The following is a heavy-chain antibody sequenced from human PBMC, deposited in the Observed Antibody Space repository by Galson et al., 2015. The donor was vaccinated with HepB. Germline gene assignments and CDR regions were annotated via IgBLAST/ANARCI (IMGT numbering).Heavy chain of an antibody. Sequence: SLRLSCAASGFTFSSYSMNWVRQAPGKGLEWVSYISSSRNIFYADSVKGRFTISRDDAQNSLYLQMNSLRVEDTAVYYCARVYYENSAYPFDYWGQGTLVTVSS. CDR1: GFTFSSYS. CDR3: ARVYYENSAYPFDY. CDR2: ISSSRNI. D-gene: IGHD3-22*01. V-gene: IGHV3-21*05. J-gene: IGHJ4*02.